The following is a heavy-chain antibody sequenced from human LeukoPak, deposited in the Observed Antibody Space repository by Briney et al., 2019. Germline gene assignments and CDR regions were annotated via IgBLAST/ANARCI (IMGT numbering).Heavy chain of an antibody. V-gene: IGHV4-61*01. CDR2: IYYSESS. J-gene: IGHJ4*02. D-gene: IGHD2-21*01. CDR3: ARGNGDWYAPPDY. CDR1: GYSISSGYY. Sequence: PSETLSLTCTVSGYSISSGYYWGWIRQPPGKGLEWIGYIYYSESSKYNPSLKSRVSISVDTSKNQFSLDLSSVTAADTAVYYCARGNGDWYAPPDYWGQGTLVTVSS.